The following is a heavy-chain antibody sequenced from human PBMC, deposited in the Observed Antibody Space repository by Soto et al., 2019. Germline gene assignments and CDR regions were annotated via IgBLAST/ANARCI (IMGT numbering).Heavy chain of an antibody. CDR1: GGSFSGYY. J-gene: IGHJ6*02. CDR3: ASRPRVWGSYRYNGYYYYGMDV. Sequence: SETLSLTCAVYGGSFSGYYWSWIRQPPGKGLEWIGEINHSGSTNYNPSLKSRVTISVDTSKNQFSLKLSSVTAADTAVYYCASRPRVWGSYRYNGYYYYGMDVWGQGTTVTVSS. V-gene: IGHV4-34*01. CDR2: INHSGST. D-gene: IGHD3-16*02.